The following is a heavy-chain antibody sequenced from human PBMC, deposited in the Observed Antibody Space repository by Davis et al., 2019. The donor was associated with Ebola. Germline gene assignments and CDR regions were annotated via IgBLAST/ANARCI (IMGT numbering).Heavy chain of an antibody. V-gene: IGHV3-73*01. J-gene: IGHJ4*02. CDR2: IRSKANSYAT. CDR1: GFTFSGSA. CDR3: TSTTVTNGDY. D-gene: IGHD4-17*01. Sequence: GGSLRLSCAASGFTFSGSAMHWVRQASGKGLEWVGRIRSKANSYATAYAASVKGRFTISRDDSKNTAYLQMNSLKTKDTAVYYCTSTTVTNGDYWGQGTLVTVSS.